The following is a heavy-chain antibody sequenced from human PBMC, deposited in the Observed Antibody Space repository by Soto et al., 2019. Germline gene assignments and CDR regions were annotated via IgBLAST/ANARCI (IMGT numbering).Heavy chain of an antibody. CDR2: ISGSGGST. CDR3: AKEAVVVPARAGATNWFDP. CDR1: GFTFGSYA. D-gene: IGHD2-2*01. Sequence: GGSLRLSCAASGFTFGSYAMSWVGQAPGKGLEWVSAISGSGGSTYYADSVKGRFTISRDNSKNTLYLQMNSLRAEDTAVYYCAKEAVVVPARAGATNWFDPWGQGTLVTVSS. J-gene: IGHJ5*02. V-gene: IGHV3-23*01.